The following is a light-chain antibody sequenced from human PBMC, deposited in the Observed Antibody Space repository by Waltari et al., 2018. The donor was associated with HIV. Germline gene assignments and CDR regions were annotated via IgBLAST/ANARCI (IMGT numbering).Light chain of an antibody. CDR2: AAS. CDR3: LQSRSFPFT. Sequence: DIQLTQSPSLLSASVGDRVIITCRASQGISNYLAWYQQKPGKAPRLLVYAASTLQSGVPSRFSGSGSGTELTLTISSLQPEDFATYYCLQSRSFPFTFGPGTKVDIK. CDR1: QGISNY. V-gene: IGKV1-9*01. J-gene: IGKJ3*01.